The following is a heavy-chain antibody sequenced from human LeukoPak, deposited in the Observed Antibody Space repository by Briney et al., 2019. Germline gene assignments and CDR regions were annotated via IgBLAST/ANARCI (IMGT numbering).Heavy chain of an antibody. CDR2: ISGSGDST. J-gene: IGHJ6*03. V-gene: IGHV3-23*01. CDR3: AKDPWRPSSGPYMDV. D-gene: IGHD3-10*01. Sequence: GGSLRLSCAASGFSLNNYAITWVRQAPGKGLEWVSAISGSGDSTYYSDSVKGRFTISSDNSKNTLYLQMNSLRAQDTAVYYCAKDPWRPSSGPYMDVWGKGTTVTVSS. CDR1: GFSLNNYA.